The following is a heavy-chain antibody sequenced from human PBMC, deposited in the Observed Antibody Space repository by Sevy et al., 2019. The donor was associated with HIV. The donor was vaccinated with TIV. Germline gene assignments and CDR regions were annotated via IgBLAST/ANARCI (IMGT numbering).Heavy chain of an antibody. D-gene: IGHD1-26*01. CDR3: TTASKKRELSALLDY. CDR2: IKSKTDGGTT. CDR1: GFTFSNAW. Sequence: GGSLRLSCAASGFTFSNAWMSWVRQAPGKGLEWVGRIKSKTDGGTTDYAAPVKGRFTISRDDSKNTLYLQMNSLKTEDTAIYYCTTASKKRELSALLDYWGQGTLVTVSS. V-gene: IGHV3-15*01. J-gene: IGHJ4*02.